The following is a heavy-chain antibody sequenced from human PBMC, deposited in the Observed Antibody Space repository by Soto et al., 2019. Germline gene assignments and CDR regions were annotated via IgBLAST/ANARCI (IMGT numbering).Heavy chain of an antibody. CDR1: GYSFTSHW. J-gene: IGHJ4*02. CDR2: IDPSDSYT. Sequence: EVQLVQSGAEVKKPGESLRISCEGSGYSFTSHWISWVRQMPGKGLEWMGRIDPSDSYTNYSPSFQGHITISADKSISSASLQWNSLKASDNAIYYCARHDYNNGWYVVDYWGQGTLVTVSS. D-gene: IGHD6-19*01. V-gene: IGHV5-10-1*03. CDR3: ARHDYNNGWYVVDY.